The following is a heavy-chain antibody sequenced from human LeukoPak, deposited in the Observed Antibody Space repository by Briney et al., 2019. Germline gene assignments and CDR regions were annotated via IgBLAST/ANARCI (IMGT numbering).Heavy chain of an antibody. CDR3: ARDWTGGSQPYDAFDI. Sequence: SETLSLTCTVSGGSISSSSYYWGWIRQPPGKGLEWIGSIYYSGSTYYNPSLKSRVTISVDTSKNQFSLKLSSVTAADTAVYYCARDWTGGSQPYDAFDIWGQGTMVTVSS. V-gene: IGHV4-39*07. D-gene: IGHD1-26*01. CDR2: IYYSGST. J-gene: IGHJ3*02. CDR1: GGSISSSSYY.